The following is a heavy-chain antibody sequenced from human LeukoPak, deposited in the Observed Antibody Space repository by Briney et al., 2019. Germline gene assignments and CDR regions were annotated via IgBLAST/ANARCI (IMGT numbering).Heavy chain of an antibody. CDR2: IIPIFGTA. CDR1: GGTFSSYA. V-gene: IGHV1-69*05. Sequence: GASVKVSCKASGGTFSSYAISWVRQAPGQGLEWMGGIIPIFGTANYAQKFQGRVTITTDESTSTVYMELSSLRSEDTAVYYCARDKTGYSSSSFDYYYYYMDVWGKGTTVTVSS. D-gene: IGHD6-6*01. J-gene: IGHJ6*03. CDR3: ARDKTGYSSSSFDYYYYYMDV.